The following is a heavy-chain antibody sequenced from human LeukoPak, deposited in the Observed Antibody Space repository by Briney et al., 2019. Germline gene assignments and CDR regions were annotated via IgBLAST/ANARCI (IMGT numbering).Heavy chain of an antibody. CDR2: LYSGGIT. Sequence: GGSLRLSCAASTFTVSSNYMSWVRQAPGKGPEWVSVLYSGGITYYADSVKGRFTISSDNSMNTLYLQMNSLRVEDTAVYYCARGGTAAAKYFKHWGQGTLVTVSS. V-gene: IGHV3-66*01. CDR3: ARGGTAAAKYFKH. J-gene: IGHJ1*01. D-gene: IGHD6-13*01. CDR1: TFTVSSNY.